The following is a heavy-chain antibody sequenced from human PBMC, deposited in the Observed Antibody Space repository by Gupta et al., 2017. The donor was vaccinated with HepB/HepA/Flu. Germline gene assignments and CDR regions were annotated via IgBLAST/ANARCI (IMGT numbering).Heavy chain of an antibody. CDR2: IYYSGRT. CDR1: GGSISSGGYY. J-gene: IGHJ4*02. CDR3: ARVYDILTGYSDY. D-gene: IGHD3-9*01. Sequence: QVQLQESGPGLVKPSQTLSLTCTVSGGSISSGGYYWSWIRQHPGKGLEWIGYIYYSGRTYYNPALKSRVTISVDTAKNQFSLKMRSVTAADTAVYYCARVYDILTGYSDYGGRVTLVTVYS. V-gene: IGHV4-31*03.